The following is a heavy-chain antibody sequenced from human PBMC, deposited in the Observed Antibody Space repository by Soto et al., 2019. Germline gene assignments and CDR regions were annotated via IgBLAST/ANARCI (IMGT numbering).Heavy chain of an antibody. D-gene: IGHD6-13*01. J-gene: IGHJ4*02. CDR2: ITPIFGTA. CDR3: ARGLRYSSSWYDY. CDR1: GGTFSSYA. Sequence: SVKVSCKASGGTFSSYAISWVRQAPGQGLEWMGGITPIFGTANYAQKFQGRVTITADESTSTAYMELSSLRSEDTAVYYCARGLRYSSSWYDYWGQGTLVTVSS. V-gene: IGHV1-69*13.